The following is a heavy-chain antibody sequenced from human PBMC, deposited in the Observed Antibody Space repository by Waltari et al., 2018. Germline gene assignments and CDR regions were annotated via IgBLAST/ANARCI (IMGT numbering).Heavy chain of an antibody. J-gene: IGHJ3*01. Sequence: QLQLQESGPGLVKPSETLSLTCSVSGGSITNTKHYWGWIRQPPGQGREWIGTMSYLGATYSSPSLNGRVTVSRDTSTNQLSLKLGSVTAADTAMYYCATYIGASVGTAAFDVWGQGTMVTVSS. D-gene: IGHD5-12*01. CDR2: MSYLGAT. V-gene: IGHV4-39*01. CDR1: GGSITNTKHY. CDR3: ATYIGASVGTAAFDV.